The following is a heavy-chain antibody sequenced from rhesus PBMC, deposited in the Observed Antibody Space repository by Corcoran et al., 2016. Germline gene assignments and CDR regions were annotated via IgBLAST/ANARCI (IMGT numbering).Heavy chain of an antibody. CDR1: GFTFSSYA. CDR2: IGPGGDT. V-gene: IGHV3-72*01. J-gene: IGHJ4*01. Sequence: EVQLVESGGGLVQPGGSLRLSCAASGFTFSSYAMQWVHQAPGKGLEWVSAIGPGGDTYYADAVKGRFTIFRDNAKNSLYLQMNSLRAEDTAVYYCARGGYEYSNYVNYWGQGVLVTVSS. D-gene: IGHD4-23*01. CDR3: ARGGYEYSNYVNY.